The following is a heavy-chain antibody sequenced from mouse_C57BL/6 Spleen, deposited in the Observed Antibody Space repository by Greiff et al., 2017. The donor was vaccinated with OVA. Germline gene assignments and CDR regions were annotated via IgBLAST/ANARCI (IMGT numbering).Heavy chain of an antibody. J-gene: IGHJ2*01. CDR3: ARMESSYADY. Sequence: QVQLQQPGAELVKPGASVKLSCKASGYTFTSYWMQWVKQRPGQGLEWIGEIDPSDSYTNYNQKFKGKATLTVDTSSSTAYMQLSSLTSEDSAVYYCARMESSYADYWGQGTTLTVSS. CDR2: IDPSDSYT. V-gene: IGHV1-50*01. D-gene: IGHD1-1*01. CDR1: GYTFTSYW.